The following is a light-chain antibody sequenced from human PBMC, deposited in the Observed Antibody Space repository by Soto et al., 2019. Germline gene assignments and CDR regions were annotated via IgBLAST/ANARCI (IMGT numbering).Light chain of an antibody. CDR2: AAS. CDR1: QGISGF. Sequence: DIQLTQSPSFLSASVGDRVTITCRASQGISGFLAWYQQKPGKAPKLLLYAASTLQIGVPARFRGSGSGTDFTLTISSLQPEDFTTYHCQQLDSYPLAFGPGTKVDIK. CDR3: QQLDSYPLA. J-gene: IGKJ3*01. V-gene: IGKV1-9*01.